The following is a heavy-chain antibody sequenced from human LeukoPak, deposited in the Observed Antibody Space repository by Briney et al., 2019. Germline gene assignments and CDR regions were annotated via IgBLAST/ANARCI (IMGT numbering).Heavy chain of an antibody. J-gene: IGHJ5*02. CDR2: IYTSGST. Sequence: SQTLSLTCTVSGGSISSGSYYWSWIRQPAGKGLEWIGRIYTSGSTNYNPSLKSRVTISVDTSKNQFSLKLSSVTAADTAVYYCARSRITIFGVVPPDWFDPWGQGTLVTVSS. CDR1: GGSISSGSYY. CDR3: ARSRITIFGVVPPDWFDP. V-gene: IGHV4-61*02. D-gene: IGHD3-3*01.